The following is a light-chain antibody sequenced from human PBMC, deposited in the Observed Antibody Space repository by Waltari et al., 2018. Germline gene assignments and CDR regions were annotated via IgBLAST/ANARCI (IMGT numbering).Light chain of an antibody. CDR3: CSYAGSSTLV. J-gene: IGLJ3*02. V-gene: IGLV2-23*01. CDR2: EGS. Sequence: QSALTQPASVSGSPGPSITIPCPGTSSDVGSYNLAYWYQQHPGKAPKLMIYEGSKRPSGVSNRFSGSKSGNTASLTISGLQAEDEADYYCCSYAGSSTLVFGGGTKLTVL. CDR1: SSDVGSYNL.